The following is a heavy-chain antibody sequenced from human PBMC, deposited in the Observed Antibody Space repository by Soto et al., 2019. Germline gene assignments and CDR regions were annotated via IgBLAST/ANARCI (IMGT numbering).Heavy chain of an antibody. CDR1: GDSISSNNYY. D-gene: IGHD3-22*01. J-gene: IGHJ5*02. CDR3: ARQGITMIVVVVTDNWFDP. CDR2: IYYSGST. V-gene: IGHV4-39*01. Sequence: QVQLQESGPGLVKPSETLSLSCSVSGDSISSNNYYWGWIRQPPGKALEWIGSIYYSGSTYYNPSLKRRVTIYVDTSQNQFSLKLNSVTAADTAVYYCARQGITMIVVVVTDNWFDPWGQGTLVTVSS.